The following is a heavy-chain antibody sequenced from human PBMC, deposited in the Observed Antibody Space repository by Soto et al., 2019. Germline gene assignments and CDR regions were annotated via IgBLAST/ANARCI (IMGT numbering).Heavy chain of an antibody. J-gene: IGHJ6*02. V-gene: IGHV3-23*01. Sequence: GSLRLSCAASGFTFSSYAMSWVRQAPGKGLEWVSAISGSGGSTYYADSVKGRFTISRDNSKNTLYLQMNSLRAEDTAVYYCAKGPDIVLMVYANFYYYGMDVWGQGTTVTVSS. CDR1: GFTFSSYA. CDR3: AKGPDIVLMVYANFYYYGMDV. D-gene: IGHD2-8*01. CDR2: ISGSGGST.